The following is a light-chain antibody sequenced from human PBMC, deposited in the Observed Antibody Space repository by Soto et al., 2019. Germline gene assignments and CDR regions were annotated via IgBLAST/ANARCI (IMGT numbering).Light chain of an antibody. CDR1: SSDIGGYKH. J-gene: IGLJ1*01. V-gene: IGLV2-14*01. Sequence: QSALTQPASVSGSPGQSITISCTGTSSDIGGYKHVSWYQQHPGKAPKLMIYEVSNRPSGVSNRFSGSKSGNTASLTISGLQAEDEAYYYCSSYTTSSTQVFGTGTKVTVL. CDR3: SSYTTSSTQV. CDR2: EVS.